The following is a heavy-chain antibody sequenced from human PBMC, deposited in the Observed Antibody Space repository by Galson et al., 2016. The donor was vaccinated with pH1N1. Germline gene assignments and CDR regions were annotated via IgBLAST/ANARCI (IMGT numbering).Heavy chain of an antibody. V-gene: IGHV3-66*02. CDR3: ARLRIASPGALHH. CDR2: IDSGGNS. J-gene: IGHJ1*01. Sequence: SLRLSCAASGLSVRNNYMNWVRQAPGKGLEWVSVIDSGGNSFYADSVKGRFTMSRDNSKNTVYLQMNSLTREDTAVYFCARLRIASPGALHHWGQGTRVTVSS. D-gene: IGHD1-26*01. CDR1: GLSVRNNY.